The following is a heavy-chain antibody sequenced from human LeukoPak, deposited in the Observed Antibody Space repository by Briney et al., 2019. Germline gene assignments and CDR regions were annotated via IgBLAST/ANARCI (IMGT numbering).Heavy chain of an antibody. CDR3: VRLLDIDY. J-gene: IGHJ4*02. D-gene: IGHD1-1*01. CDR1: GFTFRNYW. Sequence: VVLGGSLRLSCAASGFTFRNYWMHWVRQAPGKGLVWVSRISRDGATTHYAGSVKGRFTISRDNAKNMVYLQMDSLSAEDTAVYYCVRLLDIDYWGQGTLVTVSS. CDR2: ISRDGATT. V-gene: IGHV3-74*01.